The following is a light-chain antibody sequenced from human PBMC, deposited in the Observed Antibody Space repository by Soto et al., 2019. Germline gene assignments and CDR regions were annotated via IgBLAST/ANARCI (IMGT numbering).Light chain of an antibody. J-gene: IGLJ2*01. V-gene: IGLV3-21*02. CDR1: NIGSKS. Sequence: SYELTQPPSVSVAPGQTARFTCGGDNIGSKSVHWYQQKPGQAPVLVVYDDTGRPSGIPERFSGSNFGNTATLTISRVEAGDEADYYCQVWDSSSEVIFGGGTKLTVL. CDR3: QVWDSSSEVI. CDR2: DDT.